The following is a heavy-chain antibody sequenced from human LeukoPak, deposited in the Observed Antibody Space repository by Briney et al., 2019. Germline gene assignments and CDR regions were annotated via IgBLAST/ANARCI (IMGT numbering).Heavy chain of an antibody. D-gene: IGHD1-26*01. V-gene: IGHV4-38-2*02. CDR2: IYHSGST. J-gene: IGHJ3*02. Sequence: ASETLSLTCTVSGYSISSGYYWGWIRQPPGKGLEWIGSIYHSGSTYYNPSLESRVTISVDTSMTQFSLRLTSVTAADTAVYFCARDIGIYPHVAFDIWGRGTMVTVSS. CDR1: GYSISSGYY. CDR3: ARDIGIYPHVAFDI.